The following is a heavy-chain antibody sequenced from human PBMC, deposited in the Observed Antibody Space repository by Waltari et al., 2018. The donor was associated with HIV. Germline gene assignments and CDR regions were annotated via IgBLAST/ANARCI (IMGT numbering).Heavy chain of an antibody. J-gene: IGHJ4*02. CDR2: IRSKTDGGAT. D-gene: IGHD1-26*01. V-gene: IGHV3-15*02. CDR3: TTFEMGTTRNF. Sequence: VQLVESGGALVTPGGSLKLSCAVSGITFKNAWLRLVRQAPGKGLQWLGHIRSKTDGGATDYAAPLSGRFAISTDDFNNTMFLEMKTLKVDDTAVYYCTTFEMGTTRNFWGQGTLVTVSS. CDR1: GITFKNAW.